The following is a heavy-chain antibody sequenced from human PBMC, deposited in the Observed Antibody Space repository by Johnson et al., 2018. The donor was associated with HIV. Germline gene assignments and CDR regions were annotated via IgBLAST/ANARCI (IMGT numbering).Heavy chain of an antibody. CDR3: ARDDTEADGAFDI. Sequence: QVQLVESGGGVVQPGRSLRLSCAASGFTFNSYAMHWVRQAPGKGLEWVAVISFDGSNKYYADSVKGRFTISRDNAKNSLYLQMNSLRAEDTAVYYCARDDTEADGAFDIWGQGTMVTVSS. V-gene: IGHV3-30*04. J-gene: IGHJ3*02. D-gene: IGHD2-2*02. CDR1: GFTFNSYA. CDR2: ISFDGSNK.